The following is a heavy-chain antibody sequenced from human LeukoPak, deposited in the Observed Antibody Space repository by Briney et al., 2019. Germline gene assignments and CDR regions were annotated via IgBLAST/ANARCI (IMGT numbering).Heavy chain of an antibody. D-gene: IGHD2-21*02. V-gene: IGHV3-11*04. Sequence: PGGSLRLSCAASQLFFTDYYMTWIRQAAGKGLEWISYISQSGSGTSYADSVKGRFTISRDNANNLVFLQMNSLRVEDTAVYYCATTARIPFNWGQGTLVTVSS. CDR1: QLFFTDYY. CDR3: ATTARIPFN. CDR2: ISQSGSGT. J-gene: IGHJ4*02.